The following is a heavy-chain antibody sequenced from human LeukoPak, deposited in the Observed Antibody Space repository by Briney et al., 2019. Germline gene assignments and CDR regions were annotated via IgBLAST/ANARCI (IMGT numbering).Heavy chain of an antibody. CDR3: ARGYCSSTSCYFDGWY. J-gene: IGHJ4*02. CDR2: ISSGGSTI. CDR1: GFTFSDYY. D-gene: IGHD2-2*01. V-gene: IGHV3-11*01. Sequence: GGSLRLSCAASGFTFSDYYMSWIRQTPGKGLEGVSYISSGGSTIYYADSVKGRFTISRDNAKNSLYLQMNSLRAEDTAVYCCARGYCSSTSCYFDGWYWGQGTLVTVSS.